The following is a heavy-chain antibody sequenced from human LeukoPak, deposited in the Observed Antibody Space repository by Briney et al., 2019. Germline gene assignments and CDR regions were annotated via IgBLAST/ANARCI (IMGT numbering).Heavy chain of an antibody. CDR1: GGTFSSYA. CDR3: ARARSSSDSVGAFDI. CDR2: IIPIFGTA. Sequence: SVKVSCKASGGTFSSYAISWVRQAPGQGLEWMGGIIPIFGTANYAQKFQGRVTITADESTSTAYMELSRLRSEDTAVYYCARARSSSDSVGAFDIWGQGTMVTVSS. V-gene: IGHV1-69*13. J-gene: IGHJ3*02. D-gene: IGHD6-19*01.